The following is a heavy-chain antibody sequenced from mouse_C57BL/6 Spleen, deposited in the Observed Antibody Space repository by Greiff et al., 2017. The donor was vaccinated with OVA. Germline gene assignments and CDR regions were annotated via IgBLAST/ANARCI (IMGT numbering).Heavy chain of an antibody. Sequence: QVQLQQSGAELVRPGASVTLSCKASGYTFTDYEMHWVKQTPVHGLEWIGAIDPETGGTAYNQKFKGKAILTADKSSSTAYMELRSLTSEDSAVDYGARSGLLWVRLDAMDDWGQGTSVTVSS. CDR1: GYTFTDYE. D-gene: IGHD2-2*01. CDR2: IDPETGGT. V-gene: IGHV1-15*01. J-gene: IGHJ4*01. CDR3: ARSGLLWVRLDAMDD.